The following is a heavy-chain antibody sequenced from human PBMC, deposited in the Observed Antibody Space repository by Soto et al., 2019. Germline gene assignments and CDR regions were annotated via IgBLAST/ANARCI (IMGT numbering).Heavy chain of an antibody. V-gene: IGHV4-4*07. CDR1: DGSISSYY. CDR2: IYDSGST. J-gene: IGHJ1*01. CDR3: ARAEYFKESSGYYASTIFDR. Sequence: SATLSLTCTVSDGSISSYYWTWIRQSAGKGLEWIGRIYDSGSTNYNPSLKSRVTLSVDRAKKNFSLQLKSVTAADTAVYYCARAEYFKESSGYYASTIFDRWGQGVLLTLSS. D-gene: IGHD3-22*01.